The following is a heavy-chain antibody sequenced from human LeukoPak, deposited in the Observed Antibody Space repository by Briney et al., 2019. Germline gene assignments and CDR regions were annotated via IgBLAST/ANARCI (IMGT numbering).Heavy chain of an antibody. V-gene: IGHV3-33*01. Sequence: PGRSLRLSCAASGFTFSSYGMHWVRQAPGKGLEWVAVLWYDGSNKYYADSVKGRFTISRDNSKNTLYLQMNSLRAEDTAVYYCARGEVSDYYGSGSDYNIWGQGTLVTVSS. CDR1: GFTFSSYG. CDR3: ARGEVSDYYGSGSDYNI. D-gene: IGHD3-10*01. J-gene: IGHJ4*02. CDR2: LWYDGSNK.